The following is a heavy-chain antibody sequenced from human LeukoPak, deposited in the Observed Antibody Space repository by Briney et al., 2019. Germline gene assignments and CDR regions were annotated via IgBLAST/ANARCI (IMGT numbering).Heavy chain of an antibody. CDR1: GFSFYTYA. V-gene: IGHV3-23*01. J-gene: IGHJ6*03. Sequence: GGSLRLSCSASGFSFYTYAMSWVRQAPGKGLEWVSAISGSGGSTYYADSVKGRFTISRDNSKNTLYLQMNSLRAEDTAVYYCAKDHHYYYYMDVWGKGTTVTVSS. CDR2: ISGSGGST. CDR3: AKDHHYYYYMDV.